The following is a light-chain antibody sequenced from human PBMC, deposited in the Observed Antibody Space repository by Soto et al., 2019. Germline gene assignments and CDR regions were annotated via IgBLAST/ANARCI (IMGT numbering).Light chain of an antibody. V-gene: IGKV2-28*01. J-gene: IGKJ5*01. CDR2: LGS. Sequence: DIVMTQSPLSLSVTPGEPASISCRSSQSLLHRNEYDYLDWYLQRPGQPPQLLIYLGSSRASGVPDRFVGSGSGTDFTLKISRVEAEDVGIYYCMQTLQTPLFGQGARLEIK. CDR3: MQTLQTPL. CDR1: QSLLHRNEYDY.